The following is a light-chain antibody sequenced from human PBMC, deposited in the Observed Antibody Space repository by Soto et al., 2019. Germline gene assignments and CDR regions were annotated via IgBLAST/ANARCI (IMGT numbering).Light chain of an antibody. CDR3: QQYGDSPCT. CDR1: QSVRNSY. CDR2: DAS. Sequence: EIVMTQSPATLSLSPGERATLSCRASQSVRNSYLAWYQQKPGQAPRLLIYDASRGATGIPDRFSGSGSGTDFTLTISRLEPEDFAVYYCQQYGDSPCTFGQGTKLQIK. J-gene: IGKJ2*02. V-gene: IGKV3-20*01.